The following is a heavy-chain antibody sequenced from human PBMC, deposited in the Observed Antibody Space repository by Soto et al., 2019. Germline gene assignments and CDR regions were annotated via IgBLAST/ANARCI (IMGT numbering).Heavy chain of an antibody. Sequence: SETLSLTCTVSGGSINSNNYYWAWIRQPPGKGLAWIASIYYDGSTYYNPSLKSRASISVDTSKNHFSLKLSSATAADTAVYYCAKVVVAATRHTDFDSWGQGTLVTVSS. CDR3: AKVVVAATRHTDFDS. V-gene: IGHV4-39*02. J-gene: IGHJ4*02. D-gene: IGHD2-15*01. CDR1: GGSINSNNYY. CDR2: IYYDGST.